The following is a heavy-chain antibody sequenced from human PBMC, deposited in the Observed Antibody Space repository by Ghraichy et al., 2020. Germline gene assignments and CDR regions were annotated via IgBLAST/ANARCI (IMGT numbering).Heavy chain of an antibody. Sequence: GSLRLSCAVSGYSVGSGYYWGWIRQPPGKGLEWIGNIYHTGSTYYNPSLKSRLTISIDTSKNQFSLKLRSVTAADTAVYYCATPEWLQDSFDVWGQGTVVTVSS. CDR1: GYSVGSGYY. D-gene: IGHD5-12*01. CDR3: ATPEWLQDSFDV. J-gene: IGHJ3*01. V-gene: IGHV4-38-2*01. CDR2: IYHTGST.